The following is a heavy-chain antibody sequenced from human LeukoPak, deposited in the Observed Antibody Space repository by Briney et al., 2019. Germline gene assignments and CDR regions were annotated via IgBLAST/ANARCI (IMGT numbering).Heavy chain of an antibody. Sequence: GTLRLSCAASGFTFSSYWMHWVRQAPGKGLVWVSRINSDGSSTSYADSVKGRFTISRDNAKNTLYLQMNSLRAEDTAVYYCAREGGDYYDSSGYYLNWGQGTLVTVSS. J-gene: IGHJ4*02. V-gene: IGHV3-74*01. CDR1: GFTFSSYW. CDR3: AREGGDYYDSSGYYLN. CDR2: INSDGSST. D-gene: IGHD3-22*01.